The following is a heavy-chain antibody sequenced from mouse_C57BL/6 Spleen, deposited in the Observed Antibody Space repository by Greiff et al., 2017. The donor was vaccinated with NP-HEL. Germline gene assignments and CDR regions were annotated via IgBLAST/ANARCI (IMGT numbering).Heavy chain of an antibody. V-gene: IGHV2-5*01. D-gene: IGHD1-1*02. Sequence: QVQLQQSGPGLVPPSQSLSITCTVSGFSLTSYGVNWVRQSPGKGLEWLGVIWRGGSTDYNAAFMSRLSITKDNSKSQVFFKMNSLQADDTAIDYCAKMWSPYEPYAMDYWGQGTSVTVSS. CDR1: GFSLTSYG. CDR2: IWRGGST. CDR3: AKMWSPYEPYAMDY. J-gene: IGHJ4*01.